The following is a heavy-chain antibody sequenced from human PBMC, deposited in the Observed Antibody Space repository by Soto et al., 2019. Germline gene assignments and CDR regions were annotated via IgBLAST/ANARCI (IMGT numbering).Heavy chain of an antibody. J-gene: IGHJ5*02. CDR2: INHSGST. V-gene: IGHV4-34*01. Sequence: SGTLSLPCAVHGWAFRGYFLGWVRPPPGKGLEWIGEINHSGSTNYNPSLKSRVTISVDTSKNQFSLKLSSVTAADTAVYYCARGSFYYGSGSYRVWFDPWGQGTLVTVSS. CDR1: GWAFRGYF. CDR3: ARGSFYYGSGSYRVWFDP. D-gene: IGHD3-10*01.